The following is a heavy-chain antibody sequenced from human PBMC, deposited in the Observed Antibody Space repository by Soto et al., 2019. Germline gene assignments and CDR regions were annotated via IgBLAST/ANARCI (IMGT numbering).Heavy chain of an antibody. D-gene: IGHD3-10*02. V-gene: IGHV1-46*01. CDR2: INPGDHST. CDR3: ARSYVQSRPFDC. Sequence: ASVKVSCKASGYSVTAYYMHWLRQAPGQAFEWMGIINPGDHSTRYSHNFQGRVAMTSDTSTSTVYLELSSLRSEHTALYYCARSYVQSRPFDCWRQRTLVTAAS. J-gene: IGHJ4*02. CDR1: GYSVTAYY.